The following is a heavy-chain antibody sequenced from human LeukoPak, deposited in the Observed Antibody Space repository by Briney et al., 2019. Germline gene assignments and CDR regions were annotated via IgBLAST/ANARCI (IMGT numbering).Heavy chain of an antibody. CDR1: GGSISGFY. V-gene: IGHV4-4*07. CDR3: ARDPVGATFNWFDP. CDR2: IYDSGTA. D-gene: IGHD1-26*01. Sequence: SETLSLTCNVSGGSISGFYWSWIRQPAGKGLEWIGRIYDSGTANYNPSLRSRVTMSADTSENQVFLSLSSVTAADTAVYFCARDPVGATFNWFDPWGQGTLVTVSS. J-gene: IGHJ5*02.